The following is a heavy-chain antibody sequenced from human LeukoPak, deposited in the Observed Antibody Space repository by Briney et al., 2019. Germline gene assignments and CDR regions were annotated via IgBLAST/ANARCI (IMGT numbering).Heavy chain of an antibody. CDR2: IKPDGSEK. V-gene: IGHV3-7*01. Sequence: GGSLRLSCAASGFTFSSYWMSWVRQAPGKGLEWVANIKPDGSEKYYVDSVKGRFTISRDNAKNSLYLQMNSLRADDTAVYYCATITVADFDYWGQGTLVTVSS. J-gene: IGHJ4*02. D-gene: IGHD2-21*01. CDR3: ATITVADFDY. CDR1: GFTFSSYW.